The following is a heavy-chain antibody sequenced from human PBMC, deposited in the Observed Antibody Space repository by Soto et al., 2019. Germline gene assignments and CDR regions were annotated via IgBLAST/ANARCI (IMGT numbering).Heavy chain of an antibody. CDR2: ISRSSNNI. D-gene: IGHD1-26*01. J-gene: IGHJ5*02. V-gene: IGHV3-21*01. CDR3: ARTTSDP. Sequence: EVQLVESGGGLVKPGGSLRLSCAASGFTFSTSTMHWVRQAPGKGLEWVSSISRSSNNIYYADSVKGRFTISRDNAKNSLYLQMNSLRAEDTAMYYCARTTSDPWGQGTMVTVSS. CDR1: GFTFSTST.